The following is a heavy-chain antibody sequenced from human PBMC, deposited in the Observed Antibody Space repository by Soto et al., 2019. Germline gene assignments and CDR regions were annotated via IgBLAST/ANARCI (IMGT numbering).Heavy chain of an antibody. Sequence: QPLSLPCAISGNGVSSNSAAWNWIRHSPSRGLEWLGRTYYRSKWNNDYALSVKRRITINPDTPKNQVSLHLYSVTPEDTAVYYCTGITSFRGMDVWGQGTPVTVSS. CDR2: TYYRSKWNN. CDR3: TGITSFRGMDV. V-gene: IGHV6-1*01. CDR1: GNGVSSNSAA. D-gene: IGHD3-10*01. J-gene: IGHJ6*02.